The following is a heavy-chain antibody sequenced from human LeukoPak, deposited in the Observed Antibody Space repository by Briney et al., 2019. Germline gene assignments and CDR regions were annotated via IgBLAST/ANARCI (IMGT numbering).Heavy chain of an antibody. J-gene: IGHJ4*02. Sequence: SSETLSLTCAVSGGSISIYYWSWIRQPPGEGLEWIGYIHQSGSTDYNPSLKSRVTISVDTSKNQLSLDLTSATAADTAVYYCAREYSSFDYWGQGILVTVSS. CDR3: AREYSSFDY. CDR2: IHQSGST. D-gene: IGHD6-13*01. V-gene: IGHV4-59*01. CDR1: GGSISIYY.